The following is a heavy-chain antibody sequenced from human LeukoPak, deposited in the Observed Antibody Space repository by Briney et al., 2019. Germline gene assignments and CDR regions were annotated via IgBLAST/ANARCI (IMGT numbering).Heavy chain of an antibody. CDR2: IYYSGTT. J-gene: IGHJ6*03. D-gene: IGHD1-14*01. CDR3: AIITGPHLGYMDV. CDR1: GGSFSSSSYY. V-gene: IGHV4-39*01. Sequence: KPSETLSLTCTVSGGSFSSSSYYWGWIRQSPGKGLEWIGSIYYSGTTYYSPSLKSRVTISIDTSKNQFSLKLTSVTAADTAVYYCAIITGPHLGYMDVWGKGTTVTVAS.